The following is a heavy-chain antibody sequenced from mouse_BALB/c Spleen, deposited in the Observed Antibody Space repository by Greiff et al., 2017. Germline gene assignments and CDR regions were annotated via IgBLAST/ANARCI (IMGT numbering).Heavy chain of an antibody. Sequence: EVQGVESGGGLVQPGGSLKLSCAASGFTFSSYTMSWVRQTPEKRLEWVAYISNGGGSTYYPDTVKGRFTISRDNAKNTLYLQMSSLKSEDTAMYYCARGYYGSIAMDYWGQGTSVTVSS. CDR3: ARGYYGSIAMDY. CDR1: GFTFSSYT. J-gene: IGHJ4*01. D-gene: IGHD1-1*01. CDR2: ISNGGGST. V-gene: IGHV5-12-2*01.